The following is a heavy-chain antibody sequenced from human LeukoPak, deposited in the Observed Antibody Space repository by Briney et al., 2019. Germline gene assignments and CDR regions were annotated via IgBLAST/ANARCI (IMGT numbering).Heavy chain of an antibody. Sequence: GGSLRLSCAASGFTFDDYAMHWVRQAPGKGLEWVSLISWDGGSTYYADSVKGRFTISRDNSKNSLYLQMNSLRAEDTALYYCAKDRRSYYYDSSRYYYGVDYWGQGTLVTVSS. CDR1: GFTFDDYA. J-gene: IGHJ4*02. V-gene: IGHV3-43D*04. CDR2: ISWDGGST. D-gene: IGHD3-22*01. CDR3: AKDRRSYYYDSSRYYYGVDY.